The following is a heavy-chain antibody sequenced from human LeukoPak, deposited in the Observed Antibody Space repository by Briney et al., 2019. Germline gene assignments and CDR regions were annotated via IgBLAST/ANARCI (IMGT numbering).Heavy chain of an antibody. J-gene: IGHJ4*02. D-gene: IGHD6-6*01. V-gene: IGHV4-59*08. CDR2: IYYRGTT. CDR1: GGSISSYY. CDR3: VRSSSSIFDY. Sequence: SETLSLTCTVSGGSISSYYWSWIRQPPGKGLEWIGYIYYRGTTNYNPSLKSRVTISVDTSKNQFSLKLSSVTAADTAVYYCVRSSSSIFDYWGQGTLVTVSS.